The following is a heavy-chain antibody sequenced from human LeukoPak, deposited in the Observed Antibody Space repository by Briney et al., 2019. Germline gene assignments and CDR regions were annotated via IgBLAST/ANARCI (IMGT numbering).Heavy chain of an antibody. CDR1: GYTFAIYW. CDR3: ARVVGGSPRYYHVDV. D-gene: IGHD2-15*01. V-gene: IGHV5-51*01. J-gene: IGHJ6*03. Sequence: GESLKISCKGSGYTFAIYWIAWARQMPGKGLECMGIMYPGDSDTRYSPSFQGQVTISADKSIGTAYLQWSSLKASDAAMYYCARVVGGSPRYYHVDVWGKGTTVTVSS. CDR2: MYPGDSDT.